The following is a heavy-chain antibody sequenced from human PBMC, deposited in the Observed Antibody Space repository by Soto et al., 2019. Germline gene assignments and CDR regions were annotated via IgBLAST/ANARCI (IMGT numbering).Heavy chain of an antibody. D-gene: IGHD5-12*01. V-gene: IGHV4-34*01. CDR2: INHSGST. J-gene: IGHJ5*01. Sequence: SETLSLTCAVYGGSFSGYYWSWIRQPPGKGLEWIGEINHSGSTNYNPSLKRRVTIAVDTSKKQFSLNLTSVTAADTAVYYCANVVRGYNGYDYNWFD. CDR3: ANVVRGYNGYDYNWFD. CDR1: GGSFSGYY.